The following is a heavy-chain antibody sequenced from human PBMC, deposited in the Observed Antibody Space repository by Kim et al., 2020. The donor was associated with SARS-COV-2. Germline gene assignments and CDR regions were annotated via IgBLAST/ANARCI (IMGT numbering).Heavy chain of an antibody. V-gene: IGHV3-49*03. CDR3: TREVASYYDFWSGYYAFDY. Sequence: GGSLRLSCTASGFTFGDYAMSWFRQAPGKGLERVGFIRSKAYGGTTEYAASVKGRFTISRDDSKSIAYLQMNSLKTEDTAVYYCTREVASYYDFWSGYYAFDYWGQGTLVTVSS. CDR2: IRSKAYGGTT. J-gene: IGHJ4*02. D-gene: IGHD3-3*01. CDR1: GFTFGDYA.